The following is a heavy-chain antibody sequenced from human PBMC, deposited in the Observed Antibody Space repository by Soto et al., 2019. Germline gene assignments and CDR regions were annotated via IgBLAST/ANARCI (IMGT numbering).Heavy chain of an antibody. CDR1: VFTFTSSA. Sequence: SVKVSCKASVFTFTSSAVQWVRQARGQRLEWIGWIVVGSGNTNYAQKFQERVTITRDMSTSTAYMEPSSLRSEDTAVYYCAAVQGYYYDSSGYHDDYWGQGTLVTVSS. CDR3: AAVQGYYYDSSGYHDDY. J-gene: IGHJ4*02. D-gene: IGHD3-22*01. V-gene: IGHV1-58*01. CDR2: IVVGSGNT.